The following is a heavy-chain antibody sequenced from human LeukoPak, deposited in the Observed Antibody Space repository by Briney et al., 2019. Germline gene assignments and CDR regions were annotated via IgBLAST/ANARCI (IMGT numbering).Heavy chain of an antibody. Sequence: GGSLRLSCAASGFTFSSYNMNWVRQAPGKGLEWVSYISGSGSTINYADSVQGRFTISRDNAKNSLYLQMNSLRAEDTAVYYCARRVTASGKHYFDYWGQGTLVTLSS. CDR2: ISGSGSTI. CDR3: ARRVTASGKHYFDY. J-gene: IGHJ4*02. D-gene: IGHD4-23*01. V-gene: IGHV3-48*01. CDR1: GFTFSSYN.